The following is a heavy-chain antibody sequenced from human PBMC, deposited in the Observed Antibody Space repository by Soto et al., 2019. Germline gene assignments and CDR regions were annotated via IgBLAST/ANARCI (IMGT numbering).Heavy chain of an antibody. Sequence: QVQLQESGPGLVKPSQTLSLTCTVSGGSISSGGYYWSWIRQHPGKGLEWIGYIYYSGSTYYNPSLPRRVTLPLATSKNQFSLKLSSVTAADPAVYYCPRAPRGYGYYFDYWGQGTLVTVSS. V-gene: IGHV4-31*03. CDR2: IYYSGST. CDR1: GGSISSGGYY. CDR3: PRAPRGYGYYFDY. J-gene: IGHJ4*02. D-gene: IGHD6-25*01.